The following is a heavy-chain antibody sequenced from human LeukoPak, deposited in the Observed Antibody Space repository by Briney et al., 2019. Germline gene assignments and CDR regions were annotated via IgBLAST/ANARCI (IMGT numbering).Heavy chain of an antibody. CDR1: GGTFSSYA. CDR3: AREGRYSSGWSDYCYPFDY. CDR2: IIPIFSTA. V-gene: IGHV1-69*06. J-gene: IGHJ4*02. Sequence: SVKLSCKASGGTFSSYAISWVRQAPGQGLEWVGGIIPIFSTANYAQNFQGRVTITADKSTSTAYMELSSLRSEDTAVYYCAREGRYSSGWSDYCYPFDYWGQGTLVTVSS. D-gene: IGHD6-19*01.